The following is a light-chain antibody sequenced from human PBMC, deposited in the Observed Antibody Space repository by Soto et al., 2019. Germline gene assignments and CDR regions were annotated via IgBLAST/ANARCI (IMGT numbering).Light chain of an antibody. Sequence: QSALTQPASVSGSPGQSITISCTGTSTDVGSYNLVSWYQQHPGKAPKLMIYEVNKRPSGVSSRFSGSKSGNTASLTISGLQAEDEADYYCCSYAGSSYVFGNGTKVTVL. V-gene: IGLV2-23*02. CDR3: CSYAGSSYV. CDR1: STDVGSYNL. CDR2: EVN. J-gene: IGLJ1*01.